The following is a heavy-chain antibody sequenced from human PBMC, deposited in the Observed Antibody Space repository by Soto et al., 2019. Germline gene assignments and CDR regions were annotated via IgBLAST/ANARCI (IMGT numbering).Heavy chain of an antibody. CDR1: GGSISSYY. V-gene: IGHV4-59*01. Sequence: QVQLQESGPGLVKPSETLSLTCTVSGGSISSYYWSWIRQPPGKGLKRIGHIYYSWRTNYNPSLKSRVTISVDTSKNQFSLKLSSVTAADTAVYDCARDNGYSYGYTLDHWGQGTLVTVSS. CDR2: IYYSWRT. D-gene: IGHD5-18*01. J-gene: IGHJ4*02. CDR3: ARDNGYSYGYTLDH.